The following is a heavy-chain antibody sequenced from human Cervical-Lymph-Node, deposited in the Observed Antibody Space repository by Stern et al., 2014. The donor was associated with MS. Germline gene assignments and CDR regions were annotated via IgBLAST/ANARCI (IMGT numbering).Heavy chain of an antibody. J-gene: IGHJ4*02. D-gene: IGHD3-16*01. CDR1: GASISTVGYY. CDR2: ISYIGST. CDR3: ARSDRLWGSFDY. Sequence: QVQLVESGPGLVKPSQTLSLTCTVSGASISTVGYYWSWIRQHPGKGLEWIAYISYIGSTYYNPSFKSRVSISADTSKTQFSLNLTSVTAADTALYYCARSDRLWGSFDYWGQGTLVAVSS. V-gene: IGHV4-31*03.